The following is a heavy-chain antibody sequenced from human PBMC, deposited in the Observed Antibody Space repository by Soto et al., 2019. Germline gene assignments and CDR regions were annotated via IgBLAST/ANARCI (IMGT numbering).Heavy chain of an antibody. CDR3: ARSYIFSLKYGMDV. CDR2: IYWNDDK. D-gene: IGHD3-9*01. Sequence: QITLKESGPTLVKPTETLTLTCSFSEFSLSTSGMGVGWIRQPPGKALEWLAVIYWNDDKRYSSSLKSRLTITKGTSKNQVVLTMTDMDPVDTATYYCARSYIFSLKYGMDVWGQGTTVTVSS. J-gene: IGHJ6*02. CDR1: EFSLSTSGMG. V-gene: IGHV2-5*01.